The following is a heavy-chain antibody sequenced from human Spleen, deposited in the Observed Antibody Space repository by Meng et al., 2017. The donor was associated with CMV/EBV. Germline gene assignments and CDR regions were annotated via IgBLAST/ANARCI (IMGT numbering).Heavy chain of an antibody. CDR3: TRDLVGYDAFDV. V-gene: IGHV1-46*01. Sequence: ASVKVSCKTSGYTFMSYYIHWVRQAPGQGPEWMGRINPDGGSKTYAQSFQDRVTLTSDTSTSTVYMELSSLRSEDTAVYYCTRDLVGYDAFDVWGQGTMVTVS. CDR2: INPDGGSK. J-gene: IGHJ3*01. D-gene: IGHD3-22*01. CDR1: GYTFMSYY.